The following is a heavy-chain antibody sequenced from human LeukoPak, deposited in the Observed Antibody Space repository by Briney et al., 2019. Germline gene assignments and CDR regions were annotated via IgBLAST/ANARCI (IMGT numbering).Heavy chain of an antibody. CDR1: GFTFSSYS. CDR2: ISSSSSYI. D-gene: IGHD6-13*01. Sequence: GGSLRLSCAASGFTFSSYSMNWVRQAPGKGLEWVSSISSSSSYIYYADSVKGRFTISRDNAKNSLYLQMNSLRAEDTAVYYCAPHPGIAAAGFDFDYWGQGTLVTVSS. J-gene: IGHJ4*02. CDR3: APHPGIAAAGFDFDY. V-gene: IGHV3-21*01.